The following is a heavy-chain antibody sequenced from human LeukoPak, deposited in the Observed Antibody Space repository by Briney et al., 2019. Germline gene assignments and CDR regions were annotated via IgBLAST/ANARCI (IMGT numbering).Heavy chain of an antibody. V-gene: IGHV3-21*04. CDR2: ISSSSTYI. CDR3: ARENIFDF. Sequence: GGSLRLSCVASGFTFSDYAMNWVRQAPGKGLEWVSSISSSSTYIYYADSVKGRFTISRDNSRNTVYLQMNSLRVADTALYFCARENIFDFWGQGTLVTVSS. J-gene: IGHJ4*01. D-gene: IGHD2/OR15-2a*01. CDR1: GFTFSDYA.